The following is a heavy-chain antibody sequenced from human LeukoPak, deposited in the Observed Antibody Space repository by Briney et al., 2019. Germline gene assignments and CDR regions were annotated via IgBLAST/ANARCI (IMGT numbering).Heavy chain of an antibody. J-gene: IGHJ4*02. CDR2: INHSGST. Sequence: KPSETLSLTCTVSGGSISSGGYYWSWIRQPPGKGLEWIGEINHSGSTNYNPSLKSRVTISVDTSKNQFSLKLSSVTAADTAVYYCAVRGYDDGAWIDYWGQGTLVTVSS. CDR3: AVRGYDDGAWIDY. CDR1: GGSISSGGYY. V-gene: IGHV4-39*07. D-gene: IGHD3-3*01.